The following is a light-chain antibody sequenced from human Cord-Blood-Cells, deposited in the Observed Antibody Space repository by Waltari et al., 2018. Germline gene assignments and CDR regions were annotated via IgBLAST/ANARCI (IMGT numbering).Light chain of an antibody. Sequence: SALTQPAYVSGSPGQSITISCTGTSSDVGSYNLVSCYQQHPGKAPKLMIYEGRKRPSGVSNRFSGSKSGNTASLTISGLQAEDEADYYCCSYAGSSSYVVFGGGTKLTVL. CDR2: EGR. CDR3: CSYAGSSSYVV. CDR1: SSDVGSYNL. J-gene: IGLJ2*01. V-gene: IGLV2-23*01.